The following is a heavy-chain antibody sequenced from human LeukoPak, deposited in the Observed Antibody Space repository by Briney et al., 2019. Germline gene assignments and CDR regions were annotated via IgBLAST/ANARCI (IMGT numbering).Heavy chain of an antibody. CDR1: GYSFIGYY. J-gene: IGHJ4*02. CDR2: ISAYNGNT. Sequence: ASVKVSCKASGYSFIGYYIHWLRQAPGQGLEWMGWISAYNGNTNYAQKLQGRVTMTTDTSTSTAYMELRSLRSDDTAVYYCARTHDYGGNSRYWGQGTLVTVSS. D-gene: IGHD4-23*01. V-gene: IGHV1-18*04. CDR3: ARTHDYGGNSRY.